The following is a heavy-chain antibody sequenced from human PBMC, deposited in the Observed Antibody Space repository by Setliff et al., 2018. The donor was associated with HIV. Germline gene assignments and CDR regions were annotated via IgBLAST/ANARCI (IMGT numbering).Heavy chain of an antibody. V-gene: IGHV1-69*05. CDR3: ATNYYYDSSAYFVDLYYFDY. D-gene: IGHD3-22*01. CDR2: IIPIFGTT. Sequence: SVKVSCKASGGTFSTHAINWVRQAPGQGLEWMGGIIPIFGTTHYAQKFQGRVTITTDESTNTVYMELSGLRSEDTAVYYCATNYYYDSSAYFVDLYYFDYWGQGTLVTVSS. J-gene: IGHJ4*02. CDR1: GGTFSTHA.